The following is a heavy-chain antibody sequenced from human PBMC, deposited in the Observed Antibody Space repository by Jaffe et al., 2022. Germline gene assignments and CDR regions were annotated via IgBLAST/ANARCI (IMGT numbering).Heavy chain of an antibody. CDR1: GGSISSYY. V-gene: IGHV4-59*01. CDR3: ARDRTPYYCSGGSCYPRSGSGFDY. CDR2: IYYSGST. Sequence: QVQLQESGPGLVKPSETLSLTCTVSGGSISSYYWSWIRQPPGKGLEWIGYIYYSGSTNYNPSLKSRVTISVDTSKNQFSLKLSSVTAADTAVYYCARDRTPYYCSGGSCYPRSGSGFDYWGQGTLVTVSS. J-gene: IGHJ4*02. D-gene: IGHD2-15*01.